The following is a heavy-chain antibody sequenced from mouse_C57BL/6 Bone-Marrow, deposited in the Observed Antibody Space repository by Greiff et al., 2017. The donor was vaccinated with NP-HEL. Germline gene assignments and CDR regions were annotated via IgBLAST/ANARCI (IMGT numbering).Heavy chain of an antibody. J-gene: IGHJ4*01. CDR2: IYPGSGST. CDR1: GYTFTSYW. V-gene: IGHV1-55*01. D-gene: IGHD1-1*01. Sequence: QVQLQQPGAELVKPGASVKMSCKASGYTFTSYWITWVKQRPGQGLEWIGDIYPGSGSTNYNEKFKSKATLTVDTSSSTAYMQLSSLTSEDSAVYDCARWRGILLGAMDYWGQGTSVTVSS. CDR3: ARWRGILLGAMDY.